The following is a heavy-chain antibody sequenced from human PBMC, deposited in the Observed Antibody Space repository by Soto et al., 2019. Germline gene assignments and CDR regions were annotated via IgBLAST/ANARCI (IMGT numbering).Heavy chain of an antibody. CDR2: IYHSGST. V-gene: IGHV4-30-2*01. CDR1: GSEISSGGSS. CDR3: AREVLARCGYFNWFDP. D-gene: IGHD3-22*01. J-gene: IGHJ5*02. Sequence: SANLSFAGAGAGSEISSGGSSWSWIRQPPGKGLEWIGYIYHSGSTYYNPSLKSRVTISVDRSKNQFSLKLSSVTAADTAVYYCAREVLARCGYFNWFDPWGCGTLVTVAS.